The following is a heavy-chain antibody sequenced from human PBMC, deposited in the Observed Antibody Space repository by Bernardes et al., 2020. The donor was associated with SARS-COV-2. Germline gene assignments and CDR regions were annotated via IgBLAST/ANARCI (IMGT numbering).Heavy chain of an antibody. Sequence: GGSLRLSCAASGFTFSNYWMSWVRQAPGKGLEWVANIKRDGSEKYYVDSVKGRFTISRDNAKNSVYLQMNSRRAEDTAVYYCARDNLRRGDYWGQGTLVTVSS. D-gene: IGHD4-17*01. J-gene: IGHJ4*02. CDR2: IKRDGSEK. CDR3: ARDNLRRGDY. V-gene: IGHV3-7*03. CDR1: GFTFSNYW.